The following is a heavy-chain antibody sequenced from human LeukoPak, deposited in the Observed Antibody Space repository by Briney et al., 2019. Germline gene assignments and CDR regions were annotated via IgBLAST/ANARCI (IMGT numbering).Heavy chain of an antibody. CDR1: GFTFSSYS. CDR3: ARIVAAAPYGMDV. D-gene: IGHD6-25*01. V-gene: IGHV3-21*01. Sequence: PGGSLRLSCVAFGFTFSSYSMNWARQAPVKGLEWVSAISSRSNYIYYADSVKGRFTISRDNAKNSLYVQMNSLRAEDTAVYYCARIVAAAPYGMDVWGQGTTVTVSS. CDR2: ISSRSNYI. J-gene: IGHJ6*02.